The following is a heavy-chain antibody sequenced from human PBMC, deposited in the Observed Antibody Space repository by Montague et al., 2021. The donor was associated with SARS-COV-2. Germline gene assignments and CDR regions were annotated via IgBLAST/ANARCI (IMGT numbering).Heavy chain of an antibody. CDR3: ARLRDGFVPSRILGVGPYYSYYYMDV. CDR1: GTSFSGYY. CDR2: INPGGST. D-gene: IGHD3-10*01. V-gene: IGHV4-34*01. J-gene: IGHJ6*03. Sequence: SETLSLTCAVHGTSFSGYYWNWIRQPPGKGLEWIGEINPGGSTKYSPSLKSRLTISPDTSKNLFSLKLTSVAAADTAVYYCARLRDGFVPSRILGVGPYYSYYYMDVWGRGTTVTVSS.